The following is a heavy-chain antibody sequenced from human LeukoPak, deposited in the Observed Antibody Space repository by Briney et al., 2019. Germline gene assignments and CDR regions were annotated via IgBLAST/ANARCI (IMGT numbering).Heavy chain of an antibody. Sequence: SETLSLTCAVYGGSFSGYYWSWIRQPPGKGLEWIGEINHSGSTNYNPSLKSRVTISVDTSKNQFSLKLSSVTAADTAVYYCASFYYGDYAFDYWGQGTLVTVSS. CDR2: INHSGST. CDR3: ASFYYGDYAFDY. J-gene: IGHJ4*02. V-gene: IGHV4-34*01. D-gene: IGHD4-17*01. CDR1: GGSFSGYY.